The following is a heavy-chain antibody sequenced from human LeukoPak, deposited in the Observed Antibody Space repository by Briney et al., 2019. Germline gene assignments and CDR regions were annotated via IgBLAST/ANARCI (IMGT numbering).Heavy chain of an antibody. CDR2: IKNKTNGGTT. CDR3: ARGFCSSTSCSQGPFDF. J-gene: IGHJ4*02. D-gene: IGHD2-2*01. Sequence: GGSLRLSCAASGFIFSSAWMTWVRQAPGKGLEWVGHIKNKTNGGTTDYAAPVKGRFIISRDDAKNTLYLQMNSLRTEDTAVYYCARGFCSSTSCSQGPFDFWGQGTLVTVSS. CDR1: GFIFSSAW. V-gene: IGHV3-15*01.